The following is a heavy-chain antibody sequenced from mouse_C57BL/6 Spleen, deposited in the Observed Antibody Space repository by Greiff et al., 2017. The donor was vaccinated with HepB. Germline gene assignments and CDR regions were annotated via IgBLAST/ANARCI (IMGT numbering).Heavy chain of an antibody. J-gene: IGHJ1*03. CDR3: AREGTRSSYWYFDV. D-gene: IGHD1-1*01. CDR2: IDPNSGGT. Sequence: QFQLQQPGAELVKPGASVKLSCKASGYTFTSYWMHWVKQRPGRGLEWIGRIDPNSGGTKYNEKFKSKATLTVDKPSSTAYMQLSSLTSEDSAVYYCAREGTRSSYWYFDVWGTGTTVTVSS. V-gene: IGHV1-72*01. CDR1: GYTFTSYW.